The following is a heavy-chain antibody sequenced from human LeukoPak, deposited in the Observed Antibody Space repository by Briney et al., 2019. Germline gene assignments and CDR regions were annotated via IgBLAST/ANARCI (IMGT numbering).Heavy chain of an antibody. D-gene: IGHD6-6*01. J-gene: IGHJ6*03. CDR1: GGSISSHY. CDR2: IYYSGST. Sequence: PSETLSLTCTVSGGSISSHYWSWIRQPPGKGLEWIGYIYYSGSTNYNPSLKSRVTISVDTSKNQFSLKLSSVTAADTAVYYCARSIAARRGYYYYYHMDVWGKGTTVTVSS. V-gene: IGHV4-59*11. CDR3: ARSIAARRGYYYYYHMDV.